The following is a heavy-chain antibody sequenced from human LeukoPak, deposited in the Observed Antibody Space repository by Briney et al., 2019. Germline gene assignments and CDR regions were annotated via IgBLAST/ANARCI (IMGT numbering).Heavy chain of an antibody. CDR1: GFTFSSYA. CDR3: ARDPHDYGDYGGPDY. Sequence: GGSLRLSCAASGFTFSSYAMSWVRQAPGKGLEWVSAISGSGGSTYYADSVKGRFTISRDNSKNTLYLQMNSLRAEDTAVYYCARDPHDYGDYGGPDYWGQGTLVTVSS. D-gene: IGHD4-17*01. V-gene: IGHV3-23*01. CDR2: ISGSGGST. J-gene: IGHJ4*02.